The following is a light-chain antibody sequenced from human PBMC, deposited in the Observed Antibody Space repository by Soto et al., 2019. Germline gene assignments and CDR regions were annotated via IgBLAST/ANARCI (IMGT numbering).Light chain of an antibody. CDR3: QQANSFPLT. V-gene: IGKV1-12*01. CDR1: QDISRW. Sequence: DIQMTQSPSSVSASVGDRATITCRVSQDISRWLVWYQQKPGKAPKLLIYGAYSLQSGVPSRFSGSGSGTDFTLTISSLQPEDFATYYCQQANSFPLTFGAGTKVELK. CDR2: GAY. J-gene: IGKJ4*01.